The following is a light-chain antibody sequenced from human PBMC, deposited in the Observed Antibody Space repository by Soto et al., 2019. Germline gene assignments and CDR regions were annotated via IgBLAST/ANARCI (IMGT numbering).Light chain of an antibody. V-gene: IGLV2-23*03. J-gene: IGLJ2*01. CDR3: SSYAGGRTFHVI. Sequence: QSALTQPASVSGSPGQSITISCTGASSDVGTHNLVSWYRQHPGKAHQLMIYEGIKRPSGVSNRYSGSQPGSTASLTISGLLAEDEADYSCSSYAGGRTFHVIFGGGTKHTLL. CDR1: SSDVGTHNL. CDR2: EGI.